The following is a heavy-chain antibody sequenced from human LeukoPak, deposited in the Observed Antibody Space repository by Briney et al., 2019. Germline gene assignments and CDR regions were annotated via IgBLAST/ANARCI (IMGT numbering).Heavy chain of an antibody. CDR2: IDNSGST. J-gene: IGHJ5*02. CDR3: ARDTAYGSGKFWFDP. V-gene: IGHV4-59*01. Sequence: SETLSLTCTVSGGSISSYYWTWIRQPPGKGREWIGYIDNSGSTNYNPSLKGRVTISVDTSKNQFSLTLNSVTAADMAVYYCARDTAYGSGKFWFDPWGQGTLVTVSS. CDR1: GGSISSYY. D-gene: IGHD3-10*01.